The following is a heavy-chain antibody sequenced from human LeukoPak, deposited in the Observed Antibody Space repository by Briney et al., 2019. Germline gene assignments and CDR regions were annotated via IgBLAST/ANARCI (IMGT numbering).Heavy chain of an antibody. J-gene: IGHJ4*02. V-gene: IGHV3-48*03. CDR1: GLIFSVYE. Sequence: GRSLRLSCAGSGLIFSVYEMNWVRQARGRGLEWVSYISSSGSTIYYADSVQSRFTISRDNAKTSLYVQMNSLRAEDTAVYYCARGLGSSWGPTHFFDYWGQGTLVTVSS. CDR2: ISSSGSTI. CDR3: ARGLGSSWGPTHFFDY. D-gene: IGHD3-16*01.